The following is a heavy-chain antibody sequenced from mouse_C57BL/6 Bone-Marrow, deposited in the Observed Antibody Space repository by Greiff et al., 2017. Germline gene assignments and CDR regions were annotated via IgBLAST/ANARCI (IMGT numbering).Heavy chain of an antibody. CDR2: IHPNSGST. Sequence: QVQLQQPGAELVKPGASVKLSCKASGYTFTSYWMHWVKQRPGQGLEWIGMIHPNSGSTNYNEKFKSKATLTVDKSSSPAYMQLSSLTSENSDVDYCTSYDCDVSWLAYWGQGTLVTVSA. CDR1: GYTFTSYW. V-gene: IGHV1-64*01. J-gene: IGHJ3*01. D-gene: IGHD2-4*01. CDR3: TSYDCDVSWLAY.